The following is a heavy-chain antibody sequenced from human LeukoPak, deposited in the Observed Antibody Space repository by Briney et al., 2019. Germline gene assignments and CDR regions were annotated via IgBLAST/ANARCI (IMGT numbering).Heavy chain of an antibody. Sequence: GAPVKVSCKASGGTFSSYAISWVRQAPGQGLEWMGGIIPIFGTASYAQKFQGRVTITADKSTSTAYMELSSLRSEDTAVYYCARDRVGYCSSTSCYHFDYWGQGTLVTVSS. D-gene: IGHD2-2*01. CDR2: IIPIFGTA. V-gene: IGHV1-69*06. CDR1: GGTFSSYA. CDR3: ARDRVGYCSSTSCYHFDY. J-gene: IGHJ4*02.